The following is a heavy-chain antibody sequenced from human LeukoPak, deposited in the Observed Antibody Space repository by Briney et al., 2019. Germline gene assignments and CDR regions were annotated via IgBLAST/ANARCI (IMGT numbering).Heavy chain of an antibody. CDR3: ARQTHDYSNYRTDTGWFDP. J-gene: IGHJ5*02. D-gene: IGHD4-11*01. CDR1: GGSIGNYY. CDR2: IYYSGST. V-gene: IGHV4-59*08. Sequence: PSETLSLTCTVSGGSIGNYYWTWIRQPPGKGLEWIGYIYYSGSTNYNPSLKNRVTISVDTSKNQFSLKLSSVTAADTAVYYCARQTHDYSNYRTDTGWFDPWGQGTLVTVSS.